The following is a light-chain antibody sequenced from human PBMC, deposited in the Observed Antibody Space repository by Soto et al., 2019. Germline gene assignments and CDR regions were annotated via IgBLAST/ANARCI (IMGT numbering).Light chain of an antibody. CDR1: SSDVGGYNY. Sequence: QSALTQPPSASGSPGQSVTISCTGTSSDVGGYNYVSWYQQYPGKAPKLIIYEVTKRPSRVPDRFSASKSGNTASLTVSGLQTDDEADYYCSSYAGSNNLFLFGGGTKLTVL. J-gene: IGLJ2*01. V-gene: IGLV2-8*01. CDR3: SSYAGSNNLFL. CDR2: EVT.